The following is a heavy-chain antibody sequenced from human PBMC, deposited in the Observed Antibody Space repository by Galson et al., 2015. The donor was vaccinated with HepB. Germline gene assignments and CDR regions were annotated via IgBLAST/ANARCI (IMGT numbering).Heavy chain of an antibody. Sequence: SLRLSCAASGFRFISHGMHWVRQDPGKGLEWVQVPVYVGAEEHYADSVKGRFTISRDTSKNTGYLQMNSLRVEDTAVYYCAREQVYGDYRTADFWGQGTLVSVSS. V-gene: IGHV3-33*01. CDR3: AREQVYGDYRTADF. J-gene: IGHJ4*02. CDR2: PVYVGAEE. CDR1: GFRFISHG. D-gene: IGHD4-17*01.